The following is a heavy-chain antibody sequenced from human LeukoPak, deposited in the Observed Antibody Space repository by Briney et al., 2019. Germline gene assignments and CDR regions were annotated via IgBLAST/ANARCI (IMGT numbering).Heavy chain of an antibody. D-gene: IGHD4-17*01. CDR2: ISWNSGSI. CDR3: AKDGRYGDYGLLDY. CDR1: GFTFDDYA. J-gene: IGHJ4*02. Sequence: GRSLRLSCAASGFTFDDYAMHWVRQAPGKGLEWVSGISWNSGSIGYADSVKGRFTISRDNAKNSLYLQMNSLRAEDTALYYCAKDGRYGDYGLLDYWGQGTLVTVSS. V-gene: IGHV3-9*01.